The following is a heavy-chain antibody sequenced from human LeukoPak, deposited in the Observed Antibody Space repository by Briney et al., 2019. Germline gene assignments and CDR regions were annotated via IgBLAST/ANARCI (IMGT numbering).Heavy chain of an antibody. CDR1: GFTLSSHP. Sequence: GGSLRLSCAASGFTLSSHPMSWVPPAPGKGLEGVSAISARGGSTYYADSVKGRFTISRDNSKNTLYLQMTSLRAEDTAVYYCAYHLWYCGHGNLVAVSS. CDR2: ISARGGST. V-gene: IGHV3-23*01. CDR3: AYHLWY. D-gene: IGHD3-10*01. J-gene: IGHJ4*01.